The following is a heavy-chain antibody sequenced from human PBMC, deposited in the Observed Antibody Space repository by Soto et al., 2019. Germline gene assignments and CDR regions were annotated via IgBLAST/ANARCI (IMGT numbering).Heavy chain of an antibody. CDR1: GGTFSSYA. CDR2: IIPIFGTA. D-gene: IGHD1-20*01. CDR3: ARDRRPGITGTFDY. J-gene: IGHJ4*02. V-gene: IGHV1-69*01. Sequence: QVQLVQSGAEVKKPGSSAKVSCKASGGTFSSYAISWVRQAPGQGLEWMGGIIPIFGTANYAQKFQGRVTITADESTSTAYMELSSLRSEDTAVYYCARDRRPGITGTFDYWGQGTLVTVSS.